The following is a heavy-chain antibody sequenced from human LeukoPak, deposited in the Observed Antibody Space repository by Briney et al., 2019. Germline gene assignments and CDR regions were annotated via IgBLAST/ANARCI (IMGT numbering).Heavy chain of an antibody. J-gene: IGHJ4*02. D-gene: IGHD5-24*01. Sequence: GASVKVSCKASGYTFTSYYMHWVRQAPGQGLEWMGIINPSGGSTTYAQKFQGRVTMTRNTSISTAYMELSSLRSEDTAVYYCARGGWGGYNYVDYWGQGTLVTVSS. CDR3: ARGGWGGYNYVDY. CDR2: INPSGGST. CDR1: GYTFTSYY. V-gene: IGHV1-46*01.